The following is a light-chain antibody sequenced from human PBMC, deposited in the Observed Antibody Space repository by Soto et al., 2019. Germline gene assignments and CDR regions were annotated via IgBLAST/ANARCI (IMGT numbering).Light chain of an antibody. Sequence: QSALTQPPSASGSPGQSVTISCSGTSSDVGSYNYVSWYQQHPGKAPKLMIYEVNERPSGVPDRFSGSKSDNMASLTVSGLQAEDEADYYCSSYGGSNNFVVFGGGTKLTVL. CDR1: SSDVGSYNY. CDR3: SSYGGSNNFVV. J-gene: IGLJ2*01. V-gene: IGLV2-8*01. CDR2: EVN.